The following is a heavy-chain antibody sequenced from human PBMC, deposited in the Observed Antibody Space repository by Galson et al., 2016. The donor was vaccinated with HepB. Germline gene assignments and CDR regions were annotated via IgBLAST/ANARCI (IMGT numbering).Heavy chain of an antibody. CDR3: AKYSGSDGYFDY. CDR1: GFTFGSYW. CDR2: IKQDESEK. V-gene: IGHV3-7*03. Sequence: SLRLSCAASGFTFGSYWMAWVRQAPGKGLEWVANIKQDESEKNYVDPVKGRFTISRDNAKTSLYLQMISLRDEDTAVYYCAKYSGSDGYFDYWGRGTLVTVSS. D-gene: IGHD5-12*01. J-gene: IGHJ4*02.